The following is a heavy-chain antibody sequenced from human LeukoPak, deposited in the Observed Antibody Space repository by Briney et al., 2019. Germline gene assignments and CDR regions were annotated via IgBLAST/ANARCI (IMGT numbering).Heavy chain of an antibody. V-gene: IGHV1-3*01. Sequence: GASVKVSCKASGYTFTNYAMHWVRQAPGQRLEWMGWINAGNGNTEYSQKFQGRVTISRDTSASTAYMELSSLRSEDTAVYHCARGAGTVPIFLGVFDYWGQGTLVTVSS. CDR3: ARGAGTVPIFLGVFDY. J-gene: IGHJ4*02. CDR2: INAGNGNT. CDR1: GYTFTNYA. D-gene: IGHD6-19*01.